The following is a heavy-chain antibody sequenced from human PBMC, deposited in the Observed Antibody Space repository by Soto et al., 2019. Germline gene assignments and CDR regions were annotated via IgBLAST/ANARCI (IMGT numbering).Heavy chain of an antibody. J-gene: IGHJ4*02. V-gene: IGHV2-5*02. Sequence: QITLKEAGPTLVKPTETLTLTCTFSGFSFTTTRMGGGWTRQPPGNALEWLATIYWDGESRYNPLLRRRLTLTEDTSKNQVVLTMTNMDPEDTATYYCAHRDSTGTTTYFDSWGQGIPVTVAS. CDR3: AHRDSTGTTTYFDS. CDR2: IYWDGES. D-gene: IGHD1-1*01. CDR1: GFSFTTTRMG.